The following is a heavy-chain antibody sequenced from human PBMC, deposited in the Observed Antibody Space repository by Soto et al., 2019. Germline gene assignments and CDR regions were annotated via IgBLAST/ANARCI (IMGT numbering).Heavy chain of an antibody. CDR2: IIPIFATA. CDR3: ARDSVVATHAFDI. J-gene: IGHJ3*02. CDR1: GGTFSSYA. V-gene: IGHV1-69*12. D-gene: IGHD1-26*01. Sequence: QVQLVQSGAEVKKPGSSVKVSCKASGGTFSSYAISWVRQAPGQGLEWMGGIIPIFATANYAQKFQGRVPITADGSPNTAYLELSTLRSEDTAVYYCARDSVVATHAFDIWGQGTMVTVSS.